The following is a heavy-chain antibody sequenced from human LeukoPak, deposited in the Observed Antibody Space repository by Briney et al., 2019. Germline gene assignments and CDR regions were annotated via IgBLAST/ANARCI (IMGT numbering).Heavy chain of an antibody. CDR2: IYYNGNT. V-gene: IGHV4-59*01. D-gene: IGHD6-6*01. CDR3: ARAPEYSSSTPPYYYYYMDV. Sequence: PSETLSLTCTVSGGSISNYYWSWIRQPPGKGLEWIGYIYYNGNTNYNPSLKSRVTISVDTSKNQFSLKLSSVTAADTAVYYCARAPEYSSSTPPYYYYYMDVWGKGTTVTVSS. CDR1: GGSISNYY. J-gene: IGHJ6*03.